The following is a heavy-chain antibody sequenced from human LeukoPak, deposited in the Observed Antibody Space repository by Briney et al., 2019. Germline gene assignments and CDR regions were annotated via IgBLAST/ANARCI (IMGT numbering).Heavy chain of an antibody. CDR1: GFTFSIYA. J-gene: IGHJ3*02. Sequence: SGGSLRLSCAASGFTFSIYAMHWVRQAPGKGLEWVAVIAYDGTNKFYADSVKGRFTISRDSPKDTLYLQMNSLRAEDTAVYYCARDTVPHGDFNDDAFDIWGRGTLVTVSS. D-gene: IGHD4-17*01. V-gene: IGHV3-30-3*01. CDR2: IAYDGTNK. CDR3: ARDTVPHGDFNDDAFDI.